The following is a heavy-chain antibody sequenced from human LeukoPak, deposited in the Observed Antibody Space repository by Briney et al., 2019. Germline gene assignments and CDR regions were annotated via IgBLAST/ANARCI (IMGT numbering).Heavy chain of an antibody. CDR3: AKRTSGSSWYSSDY. CDR2: MSGDATST. CDR1: GFTFSSFA. D-gene: IGHD6-13*01. J-gene: IGHJ4*02. V-gene: IGHV3-23*01. Sequence: PGGSLRLSCAASGFTFSSFAMNWVRQAPGKGLEWVSTMSGDATSTYYADSVKGRFTISRDNSKNTLYLQMNSLRAEGTAVYYCAKRTSGSSWYSSDYWGQGTLVTVSS.